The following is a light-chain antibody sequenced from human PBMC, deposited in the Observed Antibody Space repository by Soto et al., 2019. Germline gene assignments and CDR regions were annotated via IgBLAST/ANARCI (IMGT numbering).Light chain of an antibody. CDR3: SSHTSSSTLD. CDR1: SSDVGGYNY. Sequence: QSVLTQPASVSGSPGQSITISCTGTSSDVGGYNYVSWYQQHPGKAPKLMIYDVSNRPSGVSNRFSGSKSGNTASLTISGLQAEDEDDYYCSSHTSSSTLDFGTGTKVTVL. V-gene: IGLV2-14*01. CDR2: DVS. J-gene: IGLJ1*01.